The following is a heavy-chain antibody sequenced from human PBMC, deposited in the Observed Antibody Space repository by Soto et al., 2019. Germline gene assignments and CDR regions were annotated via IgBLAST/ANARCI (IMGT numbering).Heavy chain of an antibody. D-gene: IGHD3-3*01. Sequence: GGSLRLSCAAAGFTFSSYGMHWVRQAPGKGLEWVAVISYDGSNKYYADSVKGRFTISRDNSKNTLYLQMNSLRAEDTAVYYCAKEGNFWSGPQRGPYYYHMDVWGKGTTVTVPS. CDR1: GFTFSSYG. J-gene: IGHJ6*03. CDR2: ISYDGSNK. V-gene: IGHV3-30*18. CDR3: AKEGNFWSGPQRGPYYYHMDV.